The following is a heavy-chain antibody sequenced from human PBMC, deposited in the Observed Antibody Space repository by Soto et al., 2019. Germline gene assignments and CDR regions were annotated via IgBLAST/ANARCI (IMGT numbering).Heavy chain of an antibody. D-gene: IGHD3-22*01. V-gene: IGHV3-33*01. J-gene: IGHJ6*02. CDR3: ARDMDLISGYNYYYGMDV. CDR1: GFTFISYG. Sequence: GGSLRLSCAASGFTFISYGVHFFRQSPCKWLEWVAVIWYDGSNKYYADSVKGRFTISRDNSKNTLYLQMNSLRAEDTAVYYCARDMDLISGYNYYYGMDVWGQGTTVTVSS. CDR2: IWYDGSNK.